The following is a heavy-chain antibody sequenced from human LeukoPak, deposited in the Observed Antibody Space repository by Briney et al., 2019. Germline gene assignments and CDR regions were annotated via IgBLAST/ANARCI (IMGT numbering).Heavy chain of an antibody. J-gene: IGHJ6*02. CDR3: ARGRSTSPRYYGMDV. Sequence: SETLSLTCTVSGGSISSTSYYWGWIRQPPGKGLEWIGSIYYSGSTYYNPSLKSRVTISVDTSKNQFSLKLSSVTAADTAVYYCARGRSTSPRYYGMDVWGQGTTVTVSS. CDR2: IYYSGST. D-gene: IGHD2-2*01. CDR1: GGSISSTSYY. V-gene: IGHV4-39*07.